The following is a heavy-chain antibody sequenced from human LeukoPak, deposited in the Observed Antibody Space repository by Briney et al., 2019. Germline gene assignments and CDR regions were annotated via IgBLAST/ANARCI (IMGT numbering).Heavy chain of an antibody. J-gene: IGHJ4*02. CDR3: ARDQYDTWSRRGNFDS. Sequence: GGSLRLSCAASGFTFSGYAMHWVRQAPGKGLEWVALISYDGSNKYYADSVNGRFTISRDNSKNTLYLQMNSLRADDTAVYYCARDQYDTWSRRGNFDSWGQGTLVIVSS. V-gene: IGHV3-30-3*01. D-gene: IGHD3-3*01. CDR2: ISYDGSNK. CDR1: GFTFSGYA.